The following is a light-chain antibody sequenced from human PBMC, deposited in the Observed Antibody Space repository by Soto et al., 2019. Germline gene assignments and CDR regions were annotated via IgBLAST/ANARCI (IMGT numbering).Light chain of an antibody. V-gene: IGKV1-5*03. J-gene: IGKJ1*01. CDR2: KAS. CDR3: QRYNDYPWT. CDR1: QSISDW. Sequence: DTQMTQSPSTLSASVGDRVTITCRASQSISDWLAWYQQKPGKAPKLLIYKASRLQSGVPSRFSGSGSGTEFTLTISGLQAEDFATYYCQRYNDYPWTFGQGTKVEI.